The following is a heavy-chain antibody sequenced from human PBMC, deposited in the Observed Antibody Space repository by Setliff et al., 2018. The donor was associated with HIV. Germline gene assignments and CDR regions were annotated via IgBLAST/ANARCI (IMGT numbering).Heavy chain of an antibody. CDR2: IIPIFGTA. Sequence: GASVKVSCKASGGTFSSYAISWVRQAPGQGLEWMGGIIPIFGTANYAQKFQGRVTITADESTSTAYMELSSLRSEDTAVYYCARRQRKVGGGVALDYWGQGTPVTVSS. D-gene: IGHD1-26*01. J-gene: IGHJ4*02. CDR3: ARRQRKVGGGVALDY. V-gene: IGHV1-69*13. CDR1: GGTFSSYA.